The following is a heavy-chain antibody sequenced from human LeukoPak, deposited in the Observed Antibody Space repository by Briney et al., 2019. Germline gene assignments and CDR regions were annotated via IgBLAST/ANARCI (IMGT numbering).Heavy chain of an antibody. D-gene: IGHD4-17*01. J-gene: IGHJ4*02. CDR2: IYFSGST. CDR1: DGSINGYY. V-gene: IGHV4-59*08. Sequence: SETLSLTCTVSDGSINGYYWSWIRQPPGKGQEWIGYIYFSGSTSYSPSLKSRVTISVDTSKNQFSLKVRSVIAADTAVYYCARHQSHYGDTSFDNWGQGTLVTVSS. CDR3: ARHQSHYGDTSFDN.